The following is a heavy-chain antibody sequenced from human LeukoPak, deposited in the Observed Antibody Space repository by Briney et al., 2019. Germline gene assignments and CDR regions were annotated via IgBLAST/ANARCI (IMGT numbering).Heavy chain of an antibody. CDR3: ARHRRWEPVDY. V-gene: IGHV4-39*01. Sequence: PSETLSLTCTVSGGSISSSSFYWGWIRQPPGKGLEWIGSIYNSGSTHYNPSLKSRVTTSVDTSKNQFSLNLSSVTAADTAVYYCARHRRWEPVDYWGQGTLVTVSS. CDR2: IYNSGST. J-gene: IGHJ4*02. CDR1: GGSISSSSFY. D-gene: IGHD1-26*01.